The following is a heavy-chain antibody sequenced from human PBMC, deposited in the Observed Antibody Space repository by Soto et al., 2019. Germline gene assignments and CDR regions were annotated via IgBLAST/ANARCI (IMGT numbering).Heavy chain of an antibody. D-gene: IGHD4-17*01. CDR2: IYYSGST. Sequence: SETLSLTCTVSGGSISSGGYYWSWIRQHPGKGLEWIGYIYYSGSTYYNPSLKSRVTISVDTSKNQFSLKLSSVTAADTAVYYCARDRLPRNNWFDPWGQGTLVTVSS. J-gene: IGHJ5*02. CDR3: ARDRLPRNNWFDP. V-gene: IGHV4-31*03. CDR1: GGSISSGGYY.